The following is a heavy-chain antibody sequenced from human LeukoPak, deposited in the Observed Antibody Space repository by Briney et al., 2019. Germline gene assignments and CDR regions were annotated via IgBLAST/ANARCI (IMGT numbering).Heavy chain of an antibody. D-gene: IGHD2-21*02. CDR1: GFTFSSYA. CDR3: AKDSGYRCGCDCYFYY. Sequence: PGGSLRLSCAASGFTFSSYAMSWVRQAPGKGLEWVSAISGSGGSTYYADSVKGRFTISRDNSKNTLYLQMNSLRAEDTAVYYCAKDSGYRCGCDCYFYYWGQRTLVTVSS. J-gene: IGHJ4*02. V-gene: IGHV3-23*01. CDR2: ISGSGGST.